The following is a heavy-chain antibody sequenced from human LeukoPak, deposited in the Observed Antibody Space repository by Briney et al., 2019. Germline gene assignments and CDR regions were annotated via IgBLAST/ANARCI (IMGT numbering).Heavy chain of an antibody. CDR3: ASHLTYYYDSSGRDAFDI. D-gene: IGHD3-22*01. CDR2: INPNSGDT. CDR1: GYTFTGYV. Sequence: GASVKVSCKASGYTFTGYVMHWVRQAPGQGLQWMGRINPNSGDTNYAQKLQGRVTMTTDTSTSTAYMELRSLRSDDTAVYYCASHLTYYYDSSGRDAFDIWGQGTMVTVSS. V-gene: IGHV1-18*04. J-gene: IGHJ3*02.